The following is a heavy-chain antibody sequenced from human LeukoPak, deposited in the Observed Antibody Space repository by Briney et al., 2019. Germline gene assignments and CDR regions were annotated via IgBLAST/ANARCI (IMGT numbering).Heavy chain of an antibody. D-gene: IGHD3-22*01. CDR2: IYTSGST. V-gene: IGHV3-53*01. Sequence: PGGSLRLSCAASGFTFSRYWMHWVRQAPGKGLEWVSLIYTSGSTFYADSVRGRFTISRDNSENTLYLDMNSLTAGDTAIYYCVKAHDSDSSFAYWGQGTLVTVSS. CDR3: VKAHDSDSSFAY. CDR1: GFTFSRYW. J-gene: IGHJ4*02.